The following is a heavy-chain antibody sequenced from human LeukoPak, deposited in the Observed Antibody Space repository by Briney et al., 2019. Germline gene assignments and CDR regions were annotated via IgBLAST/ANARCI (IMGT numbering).Heavy chain of an antibody. Sequence: SETLSLTCAVSGGSISSGGYSWSWIRQPPGKGLEWIGYIYHSGSTYYNPSLKSRVTMSVDTSKNQFSLKLSSVTAADTAVYYCARGYFCSSTSCSSQNWFDPWGQGTLVTVSS. V-gene: IGHV4-30-2*01. CDR3: ARGYFCSSTSCSSQNWFDP. CDR1: GGSISSGGYS. D-gene: IGHD2-2*01. CDR2: IYHSGST. J-gene: IGHJ5*02.